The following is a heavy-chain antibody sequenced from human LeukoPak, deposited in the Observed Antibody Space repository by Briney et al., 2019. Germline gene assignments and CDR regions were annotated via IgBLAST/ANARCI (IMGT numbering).Heavy chain of an antibody. CDR3: ARASWVSSTDAVR. J-gene: IGHJ4*02. V-gene: IGHV3-23*01. Sequence: GGSLRLSCAASGLSFSSSAMSWVRQGPARGLEWVSSMRGNGETFYADSVKGRFILSSDSSRNTVYFQLNNLRAEDTAIYYCARASWVSSTDAVRWGEGTLVSVSS. CDR1: GLSFSSSA. D-gene: IGHD2-8*01. CDR2: MRGNGET.